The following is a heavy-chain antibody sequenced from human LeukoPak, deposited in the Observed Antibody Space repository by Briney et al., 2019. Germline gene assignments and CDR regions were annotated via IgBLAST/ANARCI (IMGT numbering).Heavy chain of an antibody. J-gene: IGHJ5*02. Sequence: ASVNVSCTASGGTFSSYAISWVRQAPGQGHEWMGGIIPIFGTANYAQKFQGRVTITADESTSTAYMELSSLRSEDTAVYYCANCGYYDFWSGYNWFDPWGQGTLVTVSS. CDR2: IIPIFGTA. CDR1: GGTFSSYA. CDR3: ANCGYYDFWSGYNWFDP. D-gene: IGHD3-3*01. V-gene: IGHV1-69*13.